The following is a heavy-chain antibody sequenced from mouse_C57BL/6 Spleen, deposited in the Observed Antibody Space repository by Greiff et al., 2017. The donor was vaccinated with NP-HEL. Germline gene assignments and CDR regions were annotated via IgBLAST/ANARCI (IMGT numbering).Heavy chain of an antibody. V-gene: IGHV1-42*01. Sequence: VQLQQSGPELVKPGASVKISCKASGYSFTGYYMNWVKQSPEKSLEWIGEINPSTGGTTYNQKFKAKATLTVDKSSSTAYMQLKSLTSEDSAVYYCARSDGTYAMDYWGQGTSVTVSA. D-gene: IGHD1-1*01. J-gene: IGHJ4*01. CDR2: INPSTGGT. CDR1: GYSFTGYY. CDR3: ARSDGTYAMDY.